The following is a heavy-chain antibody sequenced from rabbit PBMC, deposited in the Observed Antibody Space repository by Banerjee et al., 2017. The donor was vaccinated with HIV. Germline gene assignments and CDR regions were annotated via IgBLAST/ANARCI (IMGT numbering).Heavy chain of an antibody. Sequence: QEQLEESGGDLVKPGASLTLTCTASGFSFSSNAMCWGRQAPGKGLEWIGCIYTGYSGSTYYASWAKGRFTFSRTSSTTVTLQMTSLTAADTATYFCARNDAGSGYGSAFNLWGPGTLVTVS. D-gene: IGHD8-1*01. J-gene: IGHJ4*01. CDR3: ARNDAGSGYGSAFNL. CDR2: IYTGYSGST. V-gene: IGHV1S45*01. CDR1: GFSFSSNA.